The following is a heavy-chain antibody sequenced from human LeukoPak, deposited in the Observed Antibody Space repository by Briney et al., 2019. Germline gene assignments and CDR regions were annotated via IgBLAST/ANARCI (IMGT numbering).Heavy chain of an antibody. CDR2: IYPGDSDT. V-gene: IGHV5-51*01. Sequence: GESLKISCKGSGYSFTSYWIGWVRQMPGKGLEWMGIIYPGDSDTRYSPSFQGQVTISADKSSSTAYLQWSSLKASDTAMYYCARVPIYCSSTSCRGGNWFDPWGQGTLVTVSS. D-gene: IGHD2-2*01. CDR1: GYSFTSYW. CDR3: ARVPIYCSSTSCRGGNWFDP. J-gene: IGHJ5*02.